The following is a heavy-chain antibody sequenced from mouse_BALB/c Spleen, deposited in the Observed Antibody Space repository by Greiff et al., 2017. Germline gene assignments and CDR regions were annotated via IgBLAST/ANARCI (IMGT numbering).Heavy chain of an antibody. Sequence: VQLQQSGPELVKPGDSVKISCKASGYSFTGYFMNWVKQSHGNSLEWIGRLNPYNGDTFYNQKFKGKATLTVGKSSSTAHMELQSLTSEDSAVDYSAEDGEADWGQGTLVTVSA. CDR2: LNPYNGDT. V-gene: IGHV1-20*01. J-gene: IGHJ3*01. CDR3: AEDGEAD. CDR1: GYSFTGYF.